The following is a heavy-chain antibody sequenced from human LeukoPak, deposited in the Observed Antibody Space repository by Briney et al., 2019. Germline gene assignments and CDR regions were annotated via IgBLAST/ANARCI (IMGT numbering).Heavy chain of an antibody. J-gene: IGHJ4*02. CDR3: ARNPYDYPGVEFDY. CDR2: ISSSSSYI. D-gene: IGHD4-11*01. CDR1: GFTFSSYS. V-gene: IGHV3-21*01. Sequence: GGSLRLSCAASGFTFSSYSMNWVRQAPGKGLEWVSSISSSSSYIYYADSVKGRFTISRDNAKNSLYLQMNSLRAEDTAVYYRARNPYDYPGVEFDYWGQGTLVTVSS.